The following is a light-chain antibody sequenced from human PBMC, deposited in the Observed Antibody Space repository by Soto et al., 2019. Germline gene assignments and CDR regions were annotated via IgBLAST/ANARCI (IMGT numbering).Light chain of an antibody. Sequence: QSVVTQPPSVSGAPGQRVTISCIGSSSNIGAGYDVHWYQQLPGRAPKLLISRNSNRPSGVPDRFSASKSGASASLTITGLQPEDESDYYCQSYDTSVNGLFGGGTKLTVL. J-gene: IGLJ3*02. V-gene: IGLV1-40*03. CDR1: SSNIGAGYD. CDR2: RNS. CDR3: QSYDTSVNGL.